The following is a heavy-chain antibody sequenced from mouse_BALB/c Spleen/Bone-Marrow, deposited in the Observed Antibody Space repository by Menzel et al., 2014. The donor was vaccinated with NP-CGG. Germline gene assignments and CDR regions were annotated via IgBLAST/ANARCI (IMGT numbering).Heavy chain of an antibody. V-gene: IGHV1-20*02. J-gene: IGHJ1*01. CDR3: AREGGYYYGSSPYFDV. CDR2: INPYNGDT. CDR1: GYSFTGYF. Sequence: VQLQQSGPELVKPGASVKISCMASGYSFTGYFMNWVMQSHGKSLEWIGRINPYNGDTFYNQKFKGKATLTVDKSSSTAHMELRSLASEDSAVYYCAREGGYYYGSSPYFDVWGAGTTVTVSS. D-gene: IGHD1-1*01.